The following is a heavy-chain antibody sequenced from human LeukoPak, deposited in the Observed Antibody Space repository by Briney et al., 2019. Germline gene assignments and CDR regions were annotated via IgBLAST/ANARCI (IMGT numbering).Heavy chain of an antibody. V-gene: IGHV3-23*01. J-gene: IGHJ4*02. CDR3: ARTYYYGSGSFH. CDR1: GFTFSNYA. CDR2: ISGSGGRT. D-gene: IGHD3-10*01. Sequence: GGSLRLSCAASGFTFSNYAMSWVRQAPGKGLEWVSVISGSGGRTFYADSVKGRFTISRDNSRNTVYLQMTSLRAEDTAVYYCARTYYYGSGSFHWGQGTLVTVSS.